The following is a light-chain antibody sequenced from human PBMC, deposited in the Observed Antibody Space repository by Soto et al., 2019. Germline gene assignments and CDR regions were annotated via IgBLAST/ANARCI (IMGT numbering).Light chain of an antibody. CDR1: QSVSSY. J-gene: IGKJ4*01. V-gene: IGKV3-15*01. CDR2: GAS. Sequence: EIVMTQSPATLSVSPGERAALSCRASQSVSSYLAWFQQKPGQAPSLLIYGASTRATGIPARFSGSGSGTEFTLTISSLQSEDFAVYYCQQYNNWPLTFGGGTKVEIK. CDR3: QQYNNWPLT.